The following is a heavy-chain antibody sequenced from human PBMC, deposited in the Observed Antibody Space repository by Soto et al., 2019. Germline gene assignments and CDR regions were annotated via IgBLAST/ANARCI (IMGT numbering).Heavy chain of an antibody. CDR1: GFTFSSYA. J-gene: IGHJ5*02. D-gene: IGHD3-10*01. V-gene: IGHV3-23*01. CDR3: AKEGVRRGSGSYYNWFDP. Sequence: GGSLRLSCAASGFTFSSYAMSWVRQAPGKGLEWVSAISGSGGSTYYADSVKGRFTISRDNSKNTLYLQMNSLRAEDTAVYYGAKEGVRRGSGSYYNWFDPWGQGTLVTVSS. CDR2: ISGSGGST.